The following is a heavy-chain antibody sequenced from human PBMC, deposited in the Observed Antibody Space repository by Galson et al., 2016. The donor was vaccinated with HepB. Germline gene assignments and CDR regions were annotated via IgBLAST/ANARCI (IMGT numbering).Heavy chain of an antibody. CDR1: SYTFINYD. D-gene: IGHD1-26*01. CDR2: ISAYNGNT. V-gene: IGHV1-18*01. J-gene: IGHJ4*02. Sequence: SVKVSCKASSYTFINYDITWVRQAPGQGLEWMGWISAYNGNTNYAQKLQGRVTMTADTSTRIAYMDLRSLRSDDTAVYYCAVVGAGDFDHWGQGTLVTVSS. CDR3: AVVGAGDFDH.